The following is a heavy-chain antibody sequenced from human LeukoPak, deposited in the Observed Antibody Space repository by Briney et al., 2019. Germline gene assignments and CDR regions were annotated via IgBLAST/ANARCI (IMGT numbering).Heavy chain of an antibody. J-gene: IGHJ4*02. V-gene: IGHV3-48*01. CDR1: GFAFNIYS. Sequence: GGSLRLSCAASGFAFNIYSMNWVRQAPGKGREWISYMTGNSQTINYADSVKGRFTISRDNAENSLFLQMNSLRAEDTAIYYCARSRDWYADYWGQGSLVTVSS. CDR2: MTGNSQTI. D-gene: IGHD3-9*01. CDR3: ARSRDWYADY.